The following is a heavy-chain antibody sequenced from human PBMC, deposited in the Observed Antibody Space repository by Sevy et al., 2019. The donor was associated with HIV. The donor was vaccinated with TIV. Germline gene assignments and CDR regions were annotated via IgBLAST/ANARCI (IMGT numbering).Heavy chain of an antibody. CDR1: GFTFSSYA. Sequence: GGSLRLSCAASGFTFSSYAMHWVPQAPGKGLEWVAVISYDGSNKYYADSVKGRFTISRDNSKNTLYLQMNSLRAEDTAVYYCARGNIVVVPAAIGSDYWGQGTLVTVSS. D-gene: IGHD2-2*01. V-gene: IGHV3-30*04. CDR3: ARGNIVVVPAAIGSDY. J-gene: IGHJ4*02. CDR2: ISYDGSNK.